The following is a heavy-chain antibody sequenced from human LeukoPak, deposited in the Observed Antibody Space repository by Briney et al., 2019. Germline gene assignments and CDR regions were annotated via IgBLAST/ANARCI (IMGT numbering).Heavy chain of an antibody. D-gene: IGHD2-2*01. Sequence: SETLSLTCTVSGGSISSYYWSWVRQPPGKGLEWIGYIYYSGSTNYNPSLKSRFTISVDTSKNQFSLKLSCVTAADTAVYYCAGAIQRYCSSTSCYYDAFDIWGQGTMVTVSS. CDR3: AGAIQRYCSSTSCYYDAFDI. CDR1: GGSISSYY. J-gene: IGHJ3*02. CDR2: IYYSGST. V-gene: IGHV4-59*01.